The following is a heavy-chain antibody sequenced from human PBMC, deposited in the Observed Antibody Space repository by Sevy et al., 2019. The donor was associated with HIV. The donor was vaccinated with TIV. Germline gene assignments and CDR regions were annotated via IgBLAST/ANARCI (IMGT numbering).Heavy chain of an antibody. J-gene: IGHJ4*02. D-gene: IGHD5-12*01. V-gene: IGHV3-30-3*01. Sequence: GGSLRLSCAASGFTFSSYAMYWVRQAPGKGLEWVAVISYDGSNKYYANSVKGRFTISRDNSKNTLYLQMNSLRAEDTAVYYCARGTYGYNYGANIFDYWGQGTLVTVSS. CDR3: ARGTYGYNYGANIFDY. CDR2: ISYDGSNK. CDR1: GFTFSSYA.